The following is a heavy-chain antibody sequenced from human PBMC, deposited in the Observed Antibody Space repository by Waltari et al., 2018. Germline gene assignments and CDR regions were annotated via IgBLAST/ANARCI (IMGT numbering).Heavy chain of an antibody. J-gene: IGHJ4*02. CDR3: ARGNGWEPRDYFDY. CDR2: VYTSGST. CDR1: GGSISGYY. Sequence: QVQLQESGPGLVKPSETLSLTCTVSGGSISGYYWNWIRQPAGKGLEWIGRVYTSGSTNYNPSLKSRVTMTTDTSTSTAYMELRSLRSDDTAVYYCARGNGWEPRDYFDYWGQGTLVTVSS. D-gene: IGHD1-26*01. V-gene: IGHV4-4*07.